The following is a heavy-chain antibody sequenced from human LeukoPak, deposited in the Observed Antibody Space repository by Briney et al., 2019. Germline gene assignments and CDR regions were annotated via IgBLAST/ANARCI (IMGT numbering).Heavy chain of an antibody. J-gene: IGHJ4*02. D-gene: IGHD3-22*01. V-gene: IGHV4-39*07. CDR1: GGSISSSSYY. Sequence: SETLSLTCTVSGGSISSSSYYWGWIRQPPGKGLEWIGSIYYSGSTYYNPSLKSRVTISVDTSKNQFSLKLSSVTAADTAVYYCARGRPGYYDSSWFDYWGQGTLVTVSS. CDR3: ARGRPGYYDSSWFDY. CDR2: IYYSGST.